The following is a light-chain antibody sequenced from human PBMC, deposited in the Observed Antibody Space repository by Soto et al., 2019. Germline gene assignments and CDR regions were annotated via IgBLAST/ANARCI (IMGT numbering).Light chain of an antibody. Sequence: IVMTQSPATLSVSPWERATLSFRASQSVSSNLPWYQQKPGQAPRLLIYGASTRATGIPARFSGSGSGTEFTLTISSLQSEDFAVYYCQQYNNWPPWTFGQGTKVDIK. CDR2: GAS. CDR3: QQYNNWPPWT. J-gene: IGKJ1*01. V-gene: IGKV3-15*01. CDR1: QSVSSN.